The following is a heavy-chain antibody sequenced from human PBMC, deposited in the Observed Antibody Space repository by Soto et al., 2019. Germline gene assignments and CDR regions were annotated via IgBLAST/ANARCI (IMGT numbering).Heavy chain of an antibody. CDR1: GFTFSSYG. CDR2: IWYDGSNK. V-gene: IGHV3-33*01. J-gene: IGHJ2*01. D-gene: IGHD2-15*01. Sequence: QVQLVESGGGVVQPGRSLRLSCAASGFTFSSYGMHWVRQAPGKGLEWVAVIWYDGSNKYYADSVKGRFTISRDNSKTTLDLHMNSLRAEDTAVYYCARDSVVVVAALNWYFDLWGRGTLVTVSS. CDR3: ARDSVVVVAALNWYFDL.